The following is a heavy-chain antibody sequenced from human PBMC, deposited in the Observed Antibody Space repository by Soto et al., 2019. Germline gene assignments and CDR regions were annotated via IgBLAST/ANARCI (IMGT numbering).Heavy chain of an antibody. CDR1: GFTFSSYA. CDR2: ISGSGGST. CDR3: AKDSYGDSNLEYYYYYYGMDV. Sequence: GGSLRLSCAASGFTFSSYAMSWVRQAPGKGLEWVSAISGSGGSTYYADSVKGRFTISRDNSKNTLYLQMNSLRAEDTAVYYCAKDSYGDSNLEYYYYYYGMDVWGQGTTVTVSS. D-gene: IGHD4-17*01. J-gene: IGHJ6*02. V-gene: IGHV3-23*01.